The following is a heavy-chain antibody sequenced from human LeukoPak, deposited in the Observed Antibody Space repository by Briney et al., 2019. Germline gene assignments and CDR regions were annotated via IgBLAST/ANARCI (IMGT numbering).Heavy chain of an antibody. Sequence: SETLSLTCTVSGGSISSYYWSWIRQPPGKGLEWIGYIYYSGSTNYSPSLKSRVTISVDTSKNQFSLKLSSVTAADTAVYYCARVEGATFYYYYGMDVWGQGTTVTVPS. V-gene: IGHV4-59*01. CDR1: GGSISSYY. D-gene: IGHD1-26*01. J-gene: IGHJ6*02. CDR2: IYYSGST. CDR3: ARVEGATFYYYYGMDV.